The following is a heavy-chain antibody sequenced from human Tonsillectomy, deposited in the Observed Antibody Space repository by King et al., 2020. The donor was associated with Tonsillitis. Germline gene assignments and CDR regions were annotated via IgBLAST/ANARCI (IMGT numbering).Heavy chain of an antibody. V-gene: IGHV3-7*03. D-gene: IGHD4-17*01. Sequence: VQLVESGGGLVQPGGSLRLSCAASGFTFSRYWMTWVRQAPGKGLEWVANINQDGSEKYYVDSVKGRFTISRDNAKNSLFLQMNSLRAEDTAVFYCARARFYGDPTLTPPRAYYFDDWGQGTLVTVSS. CDR1: GFTFSRYW. J-gene: IGHJ4*02. CDR3: ARARFYGDPTLTPPRAYYFDD. CDR2: INQDGSEK.